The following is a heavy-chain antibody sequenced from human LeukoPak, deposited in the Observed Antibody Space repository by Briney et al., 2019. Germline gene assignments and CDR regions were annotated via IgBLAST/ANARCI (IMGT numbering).Heavy chain of an antibody. CDR1: GGSLSSYY. Sequence: SETLSLTCTVSGGSLSSYYWSWFRQPPGKGLEWIGYIYYSGSTNYNPSLKSRVTISVDTSKNQFSLKLSSVTAADTAVYYCARDYYDRNDAFDIWGQGTMVTVSS. V-gene: IGHV4-59*01. CDR3: ARDYYDRNDAFDI. CDR2: IYYSGST. J-gene: IGHJ3*02. D-gene: IGHD3-22*01.